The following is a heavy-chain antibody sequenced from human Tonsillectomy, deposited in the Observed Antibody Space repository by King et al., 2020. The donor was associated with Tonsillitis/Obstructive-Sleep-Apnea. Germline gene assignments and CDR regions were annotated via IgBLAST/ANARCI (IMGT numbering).Heavy chain of an antibody. D-gene: IGHD2-2*01. CDR3: ARDLNIVVGPAATNYYYYGMDV. Sequence: VQLVESGAEVKKPGASVKVSCKASGYTFTGYYMHWVRQAPGQGLEWMGWINPNSGGTNYAQKFQGRVTMTRDTSISTAYMELSRLRSDDTAVYYCARDLNIVVGPAATNYYYYGMDVWGQGTTVTVSS. CDR1: GYTFTGYY. J-gene: IGHJ6*02. CDR2: INPNSGGT. V-gene: IGHV1-2*02.